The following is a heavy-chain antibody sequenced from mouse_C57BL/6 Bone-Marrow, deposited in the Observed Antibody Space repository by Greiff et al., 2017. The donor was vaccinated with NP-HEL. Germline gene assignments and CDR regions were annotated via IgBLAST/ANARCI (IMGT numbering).Heavy chain of an antibody. V-gene: IGHV1-74*01. CDR1: GYTFTSYW. CDR2: IHPSDSDT. CDR3: AKGTTVVENYAMDY. J-gene: IGHJ4*01. D-gene: IGHD1-1*01. Sequence: QVHVKQPGAELVKPGASVKVSCKASGYTFTSYWMHWVKQRPGQGLEWIGRIHPSDSDTNYNQKFKGKATLTVDKSSSTAYMQLSSLTSEDSAVYYCAKGTTVVENYAMDYWGQGTSVTVSS.